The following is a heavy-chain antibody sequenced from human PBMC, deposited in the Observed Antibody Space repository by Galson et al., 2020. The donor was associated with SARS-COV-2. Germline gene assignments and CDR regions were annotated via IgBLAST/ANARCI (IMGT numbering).Heavy chain of an antibody. J-gene: IGHJ6*02. D-gene: IGHD3-10*01. CDR2: ISAYNGNT. Sequence: ASVKVSCKASGYTFTSYGISWVRPAPGQGLEWMGWISAYNGNTNYAQKLQGRVTMTTDTSTSTAYMELRSLRSDDTAVYYCARRSEPDYYYYYGMDVWGQGTTVTVSS. CDR3: ARRSEPDYYYYYGMDV. V-gene: IGHV1-18*01. CDR1: GYTFTSYG.